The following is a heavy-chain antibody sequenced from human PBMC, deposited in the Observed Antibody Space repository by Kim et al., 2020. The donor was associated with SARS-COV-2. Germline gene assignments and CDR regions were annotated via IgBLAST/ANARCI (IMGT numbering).Heavy chain of an antibody. J-gene: IGHJ4*02. Sequence: SETLSLTCAVYGGSFSGYYWSWIRQPPGKGLEWIGEINHSGSTNYNPSLKSRVTISVDTSKNQFSLKLSSVTAADTAVYYCERAPWGRWLQFAPWGQGTLVTVSS. CDR2: INHSGST. CDR1: GGSFSGYY. V-gene: IGHV4-34*01. D-gene: IGHD5-12*01. CDR3: ERAPWGRWLQFAP.